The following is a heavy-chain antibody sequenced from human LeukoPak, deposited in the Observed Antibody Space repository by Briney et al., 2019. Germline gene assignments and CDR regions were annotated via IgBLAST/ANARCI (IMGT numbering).Heavy chain of an antibody. CDR3: ARDPPRIAAAGTKAFDI. CDR1: GFTFSSYW. J-gene: IGHJ3*02. Sequence: GGSLRLSCAASGFTFSSYWMHWVRQAPGKGLVWVSRINSDGSSTSYADSVKGRFTISRDNAKNSLYLQMNSLRAEDTAVYYCARDPPRIAAAGTKAFDIWGQGTMVTVSS. V-gene: IGHV3-74*01. CDR2: INSDGSST. D-gene: IGHD6-13*01.